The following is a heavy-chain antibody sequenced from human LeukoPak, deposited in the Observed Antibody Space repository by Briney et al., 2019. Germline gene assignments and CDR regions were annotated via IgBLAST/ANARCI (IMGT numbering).Heavy chain of an antibody. V-gene: IGHV4-4*02. CDR3: ATYFYGGDYASYYFDY. CDR2: NYHGGTT. CDR1: GGSITSSHW. D-gene: IGHD4-23*01. Sequence: PSETLSLTCAVSGGSITSSHWWSWARQPPGKGLEWIGENYHGGTTNYNPSLKSRVTMSVDESKNQFSLKLSSVTAADTAVYYCATYFYGGDYASYYFDYWGQGTLVTVSP. J-gene: IGHJ4*02.